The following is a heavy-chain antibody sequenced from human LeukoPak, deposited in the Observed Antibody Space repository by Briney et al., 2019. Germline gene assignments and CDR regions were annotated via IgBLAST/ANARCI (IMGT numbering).Heavy chain of an antibody. V-gene: IGHV3-30*02. J-gene: IGHJ2*01. Sequence: GGSLRLSCAASGFTFSSYGMHWVRQAPGKGLEWVAFIRYDGSNKYYADSEKGRFTISRDNSKNTLYLQMNSLRAEDTAVYYCARWPSGGVTIFGVVGDWYFDLWGRGTLVTVSS. CDR3: ARWPSGGVTIFGVVGDWYFDL. D-gene: IGHD3-3*01. CDR2: IRYDGSNK. CDR1: GFTFSSYG.